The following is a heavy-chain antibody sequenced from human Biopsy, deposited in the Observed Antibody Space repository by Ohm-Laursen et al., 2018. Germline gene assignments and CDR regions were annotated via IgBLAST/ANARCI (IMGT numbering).Heavy chain of an antibody. Sequence: SSVKVSCKASGYTFTNYAINWVRQAPGQGLEWLGWISVKTGNTNYTQKLQGRVSMTTDTSTRTAYMEPRSLRSGDTAIYFCARDPGYDFWSGSDPFDIWGQGTLVTVS. D-gene: IGHD3-3*01. CDR1: GYTFTNYA. J-gene: IGHJ3*02. V-gene: IGHV1-18*01. CDR3: ARDPGYDFWSGSDPFDI. CDR2: ISVKTGNT.